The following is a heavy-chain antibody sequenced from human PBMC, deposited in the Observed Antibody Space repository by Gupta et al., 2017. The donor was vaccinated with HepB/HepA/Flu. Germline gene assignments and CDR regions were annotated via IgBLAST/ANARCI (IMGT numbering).Heavy chain of an antibody. D-gene: IGHD3-22*01. CDR3: AHLTYYYDNSGYSDVFDI. J-gene: IGHJ3*02. V-gene: IGHV2-5*02. CDR2: IYWDDDK. Sequence: QITLKESGPTLVKPTQTLTLTCTFSGFSLSTSGVGVGWIRQPPRKALEWLAFIYWDDDKRYSPSLKSRLTITKDTSKKHVVLTMTNMDPVDTATYYCAHLTYYYDNSGYSDVFDIWRQGTMVTVSS. CDR1: GFSLSTSGVG.